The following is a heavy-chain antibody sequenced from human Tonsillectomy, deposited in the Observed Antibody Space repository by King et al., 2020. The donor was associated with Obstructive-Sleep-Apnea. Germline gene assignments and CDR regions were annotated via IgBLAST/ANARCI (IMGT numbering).Heavy chain of an antibody. CDR3: AKDLTYSSGWYVRGDDFDI. CDR1: GFTFSSYA. Sequence: VQLVQSGGGLVQPGGSLRLSCAASGFTFSSYAMSWVRQAPGKGLEWVSAISGSGGSTYYADSVKGRFTISRDNSKNTLYLQMNSLRAEDTAVYYCAKDLTYSSGWYVRGDDFDIWGQGTMVTVSS. J-gene: IGHJ3*02. CDR2: ISGSGGST. V-gene: IGHV3-23*04. D-gene: IGHD6-19*01.